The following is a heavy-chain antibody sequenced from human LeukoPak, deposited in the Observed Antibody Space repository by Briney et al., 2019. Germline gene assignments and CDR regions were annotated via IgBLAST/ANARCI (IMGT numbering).Heavy chain of an antibody. J-gene: IGHJ4*02. CDR1: GGSFSGYY. V-gene: IGHV4-34*01. Sequence: KASETLSLTCAVYGGSFSGYYWSWIRQSPGKGLEGIGELDHSGSTNYNPSLKSRVTISVDTSKNQFSLKLSSVTAADTAVYYCARRDYYGSGSDYRSFDYWGQGSLVTVSS. D-gene: IGHD3-10*01. CDR3: ARRDYYGSGSDYRSFDY. CDR2: LDHSGST.